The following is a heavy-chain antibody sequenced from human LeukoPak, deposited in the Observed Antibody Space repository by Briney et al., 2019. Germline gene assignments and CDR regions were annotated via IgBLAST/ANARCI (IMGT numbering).Heavy chain of an antibody. V-gene: IGHV3-11*03. J-gene: IGHJ4*02. CDR2: ISSSSSYI. D-gene: IGHD6-13*01. CDR3: ATVFYSSSWYFDY. CDR1: GFNSSDYY. Sequence: GGSLRLSCAASGFNSSDYYMSWIRQAPGKGLEWVSYISSSSSYINYADSVKGRFTISRDNAKNSLYLQMNSLRAEDTAVYYCATVFYSSSWYFDYWGQGTLVTVSS.